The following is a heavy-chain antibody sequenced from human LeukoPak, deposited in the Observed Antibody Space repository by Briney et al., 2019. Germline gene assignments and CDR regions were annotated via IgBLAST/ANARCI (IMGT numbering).Heavy chain of an antibody. J-gene: IGHJ4*02. CDR1: GFTFSNAW. Sequence: GGSLRLSCAASGFTFSNAWMRWVRQAPGKGLEWVGRIKSKTDGGTTDYAAPVKGRFTIPRDDSKNTLYLQMNSLKTEDTAVYYCTTGTLIAVADPGLDYWGQGTLVTVSS. CDR2: IKSKTDGGTT. D-gene: IGHD6-19*01. V-gene: IGHV3-15*01. CDR3: TTGTLIAVADPGLDY.